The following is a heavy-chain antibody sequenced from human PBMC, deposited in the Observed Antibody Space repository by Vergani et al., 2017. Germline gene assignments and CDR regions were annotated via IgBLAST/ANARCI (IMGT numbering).Heavy chain of an antibody. V-gene: IGHV3-15*01. CDR2: IKSKTDGGTT. Sequence: EVQLVESGGGLVKPGGSLRLSCAASGFTFNKAWMNWVRQAPGKGLEWVGRIKSKTDGGTTDYAAPVTGRFTISREDSKTTLYLQMNSLRAEDTAVYYCAKDGIAAAGYHMYYFDYWGQGTLVTVSS. J-gene: IGHJ4*02. D-gene: IGHD6-13*01. CDR3: AKDGIAAAGYHMYYFDY. CDR1: GFTFNKAW.